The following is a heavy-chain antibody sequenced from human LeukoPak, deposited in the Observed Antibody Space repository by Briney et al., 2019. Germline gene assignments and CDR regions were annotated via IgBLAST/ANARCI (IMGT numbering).Heavy chain of an antibody. Sequence: SQTLSLTCTVSGGSISSGGYYWSWIRQHPGKGLEWIGYIYYSGSTYYNPSLKSRVTISVDTSKNQFSLKLSSVTAADTAVYYCAGDISGLSYYFDYWGQGTLVTVSS. CDR3: AGDISGLSYYFDY. CDR1: GGSISSGGYY. V-gene: IGHV4-31*03. J-gene: IGHJ4*02. CDR2: IYYSGST. D-gene: IGHD2-2*01.